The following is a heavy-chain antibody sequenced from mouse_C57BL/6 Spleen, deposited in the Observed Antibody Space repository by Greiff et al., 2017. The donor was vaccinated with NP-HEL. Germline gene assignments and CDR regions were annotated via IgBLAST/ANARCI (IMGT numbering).Heavy chain of an antibody. D-gene: IGHD2-14*01. CDR1: GYTFTSYW. CDR3: ARLGNYGYFDV. J-gene: IGHJ1*03. CDR2: INPSNGGT. V-gene: IGHV1-53*01. Sequence: QVHVKQPGTELVKPGASVKLSCKASGYTFTSYWMHWVKQRPGQGLEWIGNINPSNGGTNYNEKFKSKATLTVDKSSSTAYMQLSSLTSEDSAVYYCARLGNYGYFDVWGTGTTVTVSS.